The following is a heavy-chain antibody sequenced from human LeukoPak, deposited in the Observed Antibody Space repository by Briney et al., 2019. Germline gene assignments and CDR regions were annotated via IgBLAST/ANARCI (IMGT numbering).Heavy chain of an antibody. V-gene: IGHV3-23*01. J-gene: IGHJ4*02. CDR1: GFTFSSYA. CDR3: AKELEDYYGPPDY. CDR2: ISGSGGST. D-gene: IGHD3-10*01. Sequence: GGSLRLSCAASGFTFSSYAMSWVRQTPGKGLEWVSAISGSGGSTYYADSVKGRFTISRDNPKNTLYLQMNSLRAEDTAVYYCAKELEDYYGPPDYWGQGTLVTVSS.